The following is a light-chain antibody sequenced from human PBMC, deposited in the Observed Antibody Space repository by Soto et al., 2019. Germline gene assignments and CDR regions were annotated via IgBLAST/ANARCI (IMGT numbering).Light chain of an antibody. J-gene: IGKJ1*01. Sequence: DIVMTQSPDSLAVSLGERATLNCRSSQSVLYSSSNKNYLAWYQQKPGQPPKLLIYWASTRESGVPDRFSGSGSGTDFPLTISSLQAEDVAVYYCQQYCSSPWTFGQGTKVEIK. V-gene: IGKV4-1*01. CDR3: QQYCSSPWT. CDR1: QSVLYSSSNKNY. CDR2: WAS.